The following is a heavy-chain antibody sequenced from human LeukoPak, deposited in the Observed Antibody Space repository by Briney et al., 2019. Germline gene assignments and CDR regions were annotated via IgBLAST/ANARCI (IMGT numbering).Heavy chain of an antibody. D-gene: IGHD1-26*01. CDR3: AKQGGSYVRSWFDP. V-gene: IGHV4-39*01. J-gene: IGHJ5*02. Sequence: PSETLSLTCTVSGGSISSSGAYWGWIRQPPGKGLEWIGSIYYSGSTYYNPPLKSRVTVSVDTSKNQFSLKLSSVTAADTAFNYCAKQGGSYVRSWFDPWGQGTLVTVSS. CDR1: GGSISSSGAY. CDR2: IYYSGST.